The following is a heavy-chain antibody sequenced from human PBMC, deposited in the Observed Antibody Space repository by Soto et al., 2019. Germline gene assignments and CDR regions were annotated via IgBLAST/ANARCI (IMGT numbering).Heavy chain of an antibody. V-gene: IGHV4-28*03. Sequence: SETLSLTCAVSGHSIRSNTWWGWIRQPPGKGLEWIGYIYHSGSTYYNPSLKNRITISVDRSKNQFSLNLSSVTAADTAVYYCARVPDYWGQGTLVTVSS. CDR2: IYHSGST. J-gene: IGHJ4*02. CDR1: GHSIRSNTW. CDR3: ARVPDY.